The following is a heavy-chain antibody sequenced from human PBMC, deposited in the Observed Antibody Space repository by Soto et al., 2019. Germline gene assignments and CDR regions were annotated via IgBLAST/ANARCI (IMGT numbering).Heavy chain of an antibody. CDR2: ISYDGSNK. V-gene: IGHV3-30*18. J-gene: IGHJ4*02. CDR1: GFTFSSYG. Sequence: QVQLVESGGGVVQPGRSLRLSCAASGFTFSSYGMHWVRQAPGKGPEWVAVISYDGSNKYYADSVKGRFTISRDNSKNTLYLQMNSLRAEDTAVYYCAKDLGDEDYDILTGPVDYWGQGTLVTVSS. CDR3: AKDLGDEDYDILTGPVDY. D-gene: IGHD3-9*01.